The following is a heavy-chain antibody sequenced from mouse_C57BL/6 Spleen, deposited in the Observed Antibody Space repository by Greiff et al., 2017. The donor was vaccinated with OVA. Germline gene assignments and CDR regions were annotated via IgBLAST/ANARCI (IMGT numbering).Heavy chain of an antibody. D-gene: IGHD2-1*01. Sequence: EVQLQESGPELVKPGASVKISCKASGYSFTGYYMNWVKQSPETSLEWIGEINPSTGGTTYNQKFKAKATLTVDKSSSTAYMQLKSLTSEDSAVYYCASYGNYEAWFAYWGQGTLVTVSA. J-gene: IGHJ3*01. CDR1: GYSFTGYY. CDR3: ASYGNYEAWFAY. CDR2: INPSTGGT. V-gene: IGHV1-42*01.